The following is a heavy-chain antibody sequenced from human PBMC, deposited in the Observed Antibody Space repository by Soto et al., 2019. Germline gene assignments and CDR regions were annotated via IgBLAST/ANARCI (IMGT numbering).Heavy chain of an antibody. D-gene: IGHD5-18*01. J-gene: IGHJ4*02. CDR2: IAFTGSAT. CDR1: GLTHAYYT. V-gene: IGHV3-23*01. CDR3: VKEVETGRLVAFAL. Sequence: WGPQILSSAVSGLTHAYYTMRLVSKAQAKGLEWVSAIAFTGSATYYADSVKGRFTIPRDNSKNIVYLQMNSLRVDDTALYYCVKEVETGRLVAFALWGQGTQVTFSS.